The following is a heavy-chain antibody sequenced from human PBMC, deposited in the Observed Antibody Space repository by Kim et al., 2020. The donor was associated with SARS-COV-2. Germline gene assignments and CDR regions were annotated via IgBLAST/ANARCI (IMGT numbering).Heavy chain of an antibody. J-gene: IGHJ3*02. D-gene: IGHD3-10*01. CDR3: ARRPMVRGPGAFDI. Sequence: SETLSLTCAVYGGSFSGYYWSWIRQPPGKGLEWIGEIKHSGSTNYNPSLKSRVTISVDTSKNQFSLKLSSVTAADTAVYYCARRPMVRGPGAFDIWGQGTMVTVSS. CDR1: GGSFSGYY. V-gene: IGHV4-34*01. CDR2: IKHSGST.